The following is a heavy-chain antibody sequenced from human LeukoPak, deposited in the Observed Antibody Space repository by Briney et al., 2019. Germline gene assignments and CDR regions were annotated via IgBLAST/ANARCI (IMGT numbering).Heavy chain of an antibody. CDR3: AREPGLRYFDWLLYHYYYYYGMDV. D-gene: IGHD3-9*01. CDR1: GFTFSSYG. Sequence: GGSLRLSCAASGFTFSSYGMHWVRQAPGKGLEWVAVIWYDGSNKYYADSVKGRFTISRDNSKNTLYLQMNSLRAEDTAVYYCAREPGLRYFDWLLYHYYYYYGMDVWGQGTTVTVSS. V-gene: IGHV3-33*08. J-gene: IGHJ6*02. CDR2: IWYDGSNK.